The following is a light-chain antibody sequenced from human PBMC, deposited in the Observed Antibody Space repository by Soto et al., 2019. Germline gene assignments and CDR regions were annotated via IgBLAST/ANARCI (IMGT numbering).Light chain of an antibody. V-gene: IGKV3-11*01. J-gene: IGKJ4*01. CDR2: DAF. CDR1: QSVNSD. Sequence: DIVLTQSPATLSLSPGERATLSCRASQSVNSDVAWYQQKPGQAPRLLIYDAFNRATGIPARFSGSGSGTDFTLTISSLEPEDFAVYYRQHGTNWPPRLTFGGGTKVEIK. CDR3: QHGTNWPPRLT.